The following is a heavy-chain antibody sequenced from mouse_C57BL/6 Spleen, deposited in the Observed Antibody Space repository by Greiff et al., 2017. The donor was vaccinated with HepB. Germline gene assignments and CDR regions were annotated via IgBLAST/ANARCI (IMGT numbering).Heavy chain of an antibody. CDR2: ISSGGSYT. CDR1: GFTFSSYG. J-gene: IGHJ1*03. CDR3: ARRAYGSSYEWYFDV. V-gene: IGHV5-6*01. Sequence: EVQRVESGGDLVKPGGSLKLSCAASGFTFSSYGMSWVRQTPDKRLEWVATISSGGSYTYYPDSVKGRFTISRANAKNTLYLQMSSLKSEDTAMYYGARRAYGSSYEWYFDVWGTGTTVTVSS. D-gene: IGHD1-1*01.